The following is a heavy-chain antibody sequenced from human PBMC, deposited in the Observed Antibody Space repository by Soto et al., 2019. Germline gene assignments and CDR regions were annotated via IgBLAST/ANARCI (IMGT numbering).Heavy chain of an antibody. CDR2: IFHSGST. D-gene: IGHD5-18*01. CDR3: ARGGYSSNYYYYYGMDV. J-gene: IGHJ6*02. V-gene: IGHV4-30-2*01. Sequence: SETLSLTCAVSGGSISSAGYSWSWIRQPPGKGLEWIGYIFHSGSTYYNPSLKSRVTITVDRSKNQFSLKLSSVTAADTAVYYCARGGYSSNYYYYYGMDVWGQGTTVTVSS. CDR1: GGSISSAGYS.